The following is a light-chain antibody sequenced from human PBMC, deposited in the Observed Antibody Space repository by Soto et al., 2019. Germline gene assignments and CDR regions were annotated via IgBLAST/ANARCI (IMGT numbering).Light chain of an antibody. CDR2: VAS. J-gene: IGKJ5*01. CDR1: QSVSTS. CDR3: HKYKDWPIT. Sequence: EIVMTQSPATLSVSPGERATLSCRASQSVSTSLAWYQQKPGQAPRLLIYVASTRATGIPARFSGSGSGTDFTLTYSSLQSEDFAVYYCHKYKDWPITFGQGTRLEIK. V-gene: IGKV3-15*01.